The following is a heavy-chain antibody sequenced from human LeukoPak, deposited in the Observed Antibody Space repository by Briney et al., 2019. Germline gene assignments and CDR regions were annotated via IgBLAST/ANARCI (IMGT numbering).Heavy chain of an antibody. D-gene: IGHD3-16*01. V-gene: IGHV4-34*01. J-gene: IGHJ4*02. CDR3: ARATWYYDYVWGSRYFDY. CDR1: GGSFSGYY. Sequence: SETLSLTCAVYGGSFSGYYWSWIRQPPGKGLEWIRKINHSGSTNYNPSLESRVTISVDTSKNQFSLKLSSVTAADTAVYYCARATWYYDYVWGSRYFDYWGQGTLVTVSS. CDR2: INHSGST.